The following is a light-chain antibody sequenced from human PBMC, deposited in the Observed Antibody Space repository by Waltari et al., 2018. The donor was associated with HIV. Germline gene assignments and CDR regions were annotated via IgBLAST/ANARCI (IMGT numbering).Light chain of an antibody. CDR1: HSISYRSTQKAS. V-gene: IGKV4-1*01. CDR3: QQYYDKPLT. Sequence: DITLTQTPDSLHVYLGSSAAMNCRSSHSISYRSTQKASLDLYQQKPRQPPKLLMFWVSVRASGVPDRFTGSGSETDFTLTINSVQAEDVAVYFCQQYYDKPLTFGRGTKVEI. CDR2: WVS. J-gene: IGKJ4*01.